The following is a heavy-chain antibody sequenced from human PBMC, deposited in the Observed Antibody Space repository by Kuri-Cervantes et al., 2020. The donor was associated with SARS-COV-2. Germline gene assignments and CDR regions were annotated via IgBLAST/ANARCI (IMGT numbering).Heavy chain of an antibody. CDR3: AGVSGIDGDV. V-gene: IGHV1-2*02. Sequence: GESLKISCKASGYTFTGYYMHWVRQAPGQGLEWMGWINPNSGGTNYAQKFQGRVTMTRDTSISTAYMELSRLRSDDTAVYYCAGVSGIDGDVWGKGTTVTVSS. J-gene: IGHJ6*04. CDR2: INPNSGGT. D-gene: IGHD5-24*01. CDR1: GYTFTGYY.